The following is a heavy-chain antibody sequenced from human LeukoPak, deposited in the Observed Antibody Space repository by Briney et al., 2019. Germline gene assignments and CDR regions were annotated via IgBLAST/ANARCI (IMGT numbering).Heavy chain of an antibody. Sequence: SETLSLTCAVYGGSFSGYYWSWIRQPPGKGLEWIGEINHSGSTNYNPSLKSRVTMSVDTSKNQFSLKLSSVTAADTAVYYCARAGRTDDFDYWGQGTLVTVSS. CDR3: ARAGRTDDFDY. D-gene: IGHD1-14*01. V-gene: IGHV4-34*01. CDR2: INHSGST. CDR1: GGSFSGYY. J-gene: IGHJ4*02.